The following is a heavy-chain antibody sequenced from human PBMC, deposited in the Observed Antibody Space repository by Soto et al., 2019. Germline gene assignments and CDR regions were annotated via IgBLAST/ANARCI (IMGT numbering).Heavy chain of an antibody. CDR1: GGTFSSYA. CDR2: FIPIFGTA. V-gene: IGHV1-69*05. D-gene: IGHD5-18*01. J-gene: IGHJ4*02. CDR3: AREDTASSFAY. Sequence: QVQLVQSGAEVKKPGSSVKVSCKASGGTFSSYAISWVRQAPGQGLEWMGGFIPIFGTANYAQKFQGRVTXTXXDPTRPAYMELSSLSSADTAVYYCAREDTASSFAYCGQGTLVTVSS.